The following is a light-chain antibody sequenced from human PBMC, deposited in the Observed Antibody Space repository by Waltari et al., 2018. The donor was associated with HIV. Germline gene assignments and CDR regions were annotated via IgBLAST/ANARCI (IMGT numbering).Light chain of an antibody. CDR1: TNNVGHHG. Sequence: QAGLTQPPSVSKDLRQTATLTCTGNTNNVGHHGAAWLQQHQGHPPKPLSYRSNDRPSGLSERFSASRSGNTASLTSSGLRPEDEADYYCSAWDSSLSAWVFGGGTKLTVL. CDR3: SAWDSSLSAWV. J-gene: IGLJ3*02. CDR2: RSN. V-gene: IGLV10-54*04.